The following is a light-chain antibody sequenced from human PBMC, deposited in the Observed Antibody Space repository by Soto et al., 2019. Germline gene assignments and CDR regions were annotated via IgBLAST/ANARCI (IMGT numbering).Light chain of an antibody. J-gene: IGKJ1*01. CDR1: QSVSSSY. Sequence: EIALTQSPGTLSFSPGESATLSCRASQSVSSSYLAWYQQKPGQAPRLLLYGASSRATGIPDRFSGSGSGPDFPLTISRLEPEDFAVYYCQQHGSRPWVFAQVTKVE. V-gene: IGKV3-20*01. CDR3: QQHGSRPWV. CDR2: GAS.